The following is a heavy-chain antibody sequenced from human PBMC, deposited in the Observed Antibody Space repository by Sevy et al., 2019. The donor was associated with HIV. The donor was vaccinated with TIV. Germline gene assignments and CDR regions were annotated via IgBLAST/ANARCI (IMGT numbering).Heavy chain of an antibody. Sequence: GGSLRLSCAASGFTFSSYWMSWVRQAPGKGLEWVANIKQDGSEKYYVDSVKGRFTISRDNAKNSLYLQMNSLRAEDTAVYYCARDDANSGYSYVSKILGLYYYYYGMDVWGQGTTVTVSS. CDR1: GFTFSSYW. J-gene: IGHJ6*02. V-gene: IGHV3-7*01. D-gene: IGHD5-18*01. CDR2: IKQDGSEK. CDR3: ARDDANSGYSYVSKILGLYYYYYGMDV.